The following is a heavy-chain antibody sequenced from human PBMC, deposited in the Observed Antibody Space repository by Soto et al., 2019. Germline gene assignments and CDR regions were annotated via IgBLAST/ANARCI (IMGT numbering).Heavy chain of an antibody. CDR2: ISHDGRCT. CDR3: ASLFVAVDDSDFDI. J-gene: IGHJ3*02. Sequence: EVQLVESGGGLIEPGGSMRLFCTASGFPFSDLWMHWVRQAPGKGPEWVSRISHDGRCTSYADSVRGPFRISRDTVKNTVSLQMTSLRAEDPAVYYCASLFVAVDDSDFDIWGQGTVVTVS. D-gene: IGHD6-19*01. CDR1: GFPFSDLW. V-gene: IGHV3-74*01.